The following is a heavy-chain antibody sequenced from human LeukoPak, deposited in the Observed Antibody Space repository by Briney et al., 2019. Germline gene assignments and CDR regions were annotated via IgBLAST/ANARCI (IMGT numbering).Heavy chain of an antibody. V-gene: IGHV1-69*06. CDR2: IIPIFGTA. CDR1: GGTFSSYA. D-gene: IGHD6-13*01. CDR3: ARIAAAGPYYYYYYMDV. Sequence: SVKVSCKASGGTFSSYAISWVRQAPGQGLEWMGGIIPIFGTANYAQKFQGRVTITADKSTSTAYMELSSLRSEDTAVYYCARIAAAGPYYYYYYMDVWGKGTTVTVSS. J-gene: IGHJ6*03.